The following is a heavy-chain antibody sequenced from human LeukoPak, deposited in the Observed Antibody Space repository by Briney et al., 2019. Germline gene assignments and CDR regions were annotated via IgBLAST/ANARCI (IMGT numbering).Heavy chain of an antibody. CDR1: GFTFSSYW. CDR2: IKQDGSEK. J-gene: IGHJ3*02. V-gene: IGHV3-7*01. CDR3: ARDAAVAGDAYDI. D-gene: IGHD6-19*01. Sequence: GGSLRLSCAASGFTFSSYWMSWVRQAPGKGLEWVANIKQDGSEKYYVDSVKGRFTISRDNAKNSLYLQMNSLRAEDTAVYYCARDAAVAGDAYDIWGHGTMVTASS.